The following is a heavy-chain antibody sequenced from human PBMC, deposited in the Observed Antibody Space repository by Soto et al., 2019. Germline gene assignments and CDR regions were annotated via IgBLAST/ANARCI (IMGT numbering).Heavy chain of an antibody. CDR2: INWNGGST. D-gene: IGHD3-22*01. Sequence: GGSLRLSCAASGFTFDDYGMSWVRQAPGKGLEWVSGINWNGGSTSYVDSVKGRFTISRDNAKNSLFLQMNSLRAEDTAFYYCARGLSYDTSGACYPLAYWGQGTLVTVSS. CDR3: ARGLSYDTSGACYPLAY. J-gene: IGHJ4*02. V-gene: IGHV3-20*04. CDR1: GFTFDDYG.